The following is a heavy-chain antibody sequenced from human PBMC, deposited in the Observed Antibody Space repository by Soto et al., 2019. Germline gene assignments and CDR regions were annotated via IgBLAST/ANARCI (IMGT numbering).Heavy chain of an antibody. V-gene: IGHV1-69*13. CDR1: GGTFGSYA. D-gene: IGHD3-22*01. CDR3: ARGDYYDSSGYLFDY. J-gene: IGHJ4*02. CDR2: IIPIFGTA. Sequence: GASVKVSCKASGGTFGSYAISWVRQAPGQGLEWMGGIIPIFGTANYAQKFQGRVTITADESTSTAYMELSSLRSEDTAVYYCARGDYYDSSGYLFDYWGQGTLVTVSS.